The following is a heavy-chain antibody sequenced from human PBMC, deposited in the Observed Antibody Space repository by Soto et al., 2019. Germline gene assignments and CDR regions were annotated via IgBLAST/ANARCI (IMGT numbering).Heavy chain of an antibody. CDR2: INHSGST. J-gene: IGHJ6*02. CDR1: GGSFSGYY. D-gene: IGHD3-9*01. CDR3: ASGVPGQNYYDILTGYYGMDV. Sequence: PSETLSLTCAVYGGSFSGYYWSWIRQPPGKGLEWIGGINHSGSTNYNPSLKSRVTISVDTSKNQFSLKLSSVTAADTAVYYCASGVPGQNYYDILTGYYGMDVWGQGTTVT. V-gene: IGHV4-34*01.